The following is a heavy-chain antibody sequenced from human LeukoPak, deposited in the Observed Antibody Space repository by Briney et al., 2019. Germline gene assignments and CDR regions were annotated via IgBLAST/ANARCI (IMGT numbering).Heavy chain of an antibody. D-gene: IGHD6-13*01. CDR1: GYSFDSYA. CDR3: AKRYGDSTGWFFDF. J-gene: IGHJ4*02. CDR2: INGGGDIT. V-gene: IGHV3-23*01. Sequence: GGSLRLSCAGSGYSFDSYAMTWVRQAPGKGLEWVSSINGGGDITYYAESVKGRFTVSRDNSRNTLFLQMNSLRAEDTAVFYCAKRYGDSTGWFFDFWGQGSLVTVSS.